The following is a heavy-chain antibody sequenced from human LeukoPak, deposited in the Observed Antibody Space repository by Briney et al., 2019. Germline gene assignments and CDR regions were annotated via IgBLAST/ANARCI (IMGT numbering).Heavy chain of an antibody. V-gene: IGHV4-39*07. CDR3: ARQPQYDFWSGYSHYFDY. CDR1: GGSISSSSYY. Sequence: SETLSLTCTVSGGSISSSSYYWGWIRQPPGKGLEWIGSIYYSGSTYYNPSLKSRVTISVDTSKNQFSLKLSSVTAADTAVYYCARQPQYDFWSGYSHYFDYWGQGTLVTVSS. J-gene: IGHJ4*02. CDR2: IYYSGST. D-gene: IGHD3-3*01.